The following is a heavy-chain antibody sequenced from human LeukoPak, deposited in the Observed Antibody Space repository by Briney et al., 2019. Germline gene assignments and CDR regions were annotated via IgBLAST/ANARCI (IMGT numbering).Heavy chain of an antibody. Sequence: GGSLRLSCAASGFTVSSNYMSWVRQAPGKGLEWVSVIYSGASTYYADSVKGRFTISRDDSKNTLYLQMNSLRAEDTAVYYCARFYGSGTYQFDYWGQGTLVTVSS. CDR2: IYSGAST. J-gene: IGHJ4*02. CDR1: GFTVSSNY. CDR3: ARFYGSGTYQFDY. D-gene: IGHD3-10*01. V-gene: IGHV3-66*01.